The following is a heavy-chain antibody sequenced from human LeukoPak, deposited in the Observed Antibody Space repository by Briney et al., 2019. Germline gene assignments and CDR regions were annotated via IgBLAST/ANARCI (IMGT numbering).Heavy chain of an antibody. Sequence: SETLPLTCSVSGSSIGRHYWTWIRQPPGKGLEWIGYTHFSGSSNYNPSLESRATTSLDRAKNQISLTLTSVTAADTAVYFCARAKAAGSYDFWGQGTLVTVSS. CDR2: THFSGSS. V-gene: IGHV4-59*11. D-gene: IGHD6-13*01. J-gene: IGHJ4*02. CDR1: GSSIGRHY. CDR3: ARAKAAGSYDF.